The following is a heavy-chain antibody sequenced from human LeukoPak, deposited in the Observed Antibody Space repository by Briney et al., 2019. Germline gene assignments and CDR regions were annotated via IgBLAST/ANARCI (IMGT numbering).Heavy chain of an antibody. CDR3: ARDRNIMDYGDPGDDAFDI. J-gene: IGHJ3*02. CDR1: GGTFSSYA. D-gene: IGHD4-17*01. CDR2: IIPIFGTA. Sequence: ASVKVSCKASGGTFSSYAISWVRQAPGQGLEWMGGIIPIFGTANYAQKFQGRVTITADKSTSTAYMELSSLRSEDTAVYYCARDRNIMDYGDPGDDAFDIWGQGTMVTVSS. V-gene: IGHV1-69*06.